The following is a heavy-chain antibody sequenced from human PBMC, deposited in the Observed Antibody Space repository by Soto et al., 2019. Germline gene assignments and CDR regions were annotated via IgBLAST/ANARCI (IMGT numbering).Heavy chain of an antibody. CDR2: ISYDGGNK. CDR3: ARDPGYYDSSGSYFYYFDN. V-gene: IGHV3-30-3*01. D-gene: IGHD3-22*01. Sequence: QVQLVESGGGVVQPGRSLRLSCAVSGFTFSNYAMHWVRQAPGKGLEWVAVISYDGGNKHYADSVKGRFTISRDNSKNTLYLQMNNLRAEDTAVYYCARDPGYYDSSGSYFYYFDNWGQGTLVTVSS. CDR1: GFTFSNYA. J-gene: IGHJ4*02.